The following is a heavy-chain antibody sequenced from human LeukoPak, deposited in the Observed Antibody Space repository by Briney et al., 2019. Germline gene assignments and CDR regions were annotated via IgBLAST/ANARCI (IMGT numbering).Heavy chain of an antibody. D-gene: IGHD7-27*01. J-gene: IGHJ4*02. CDR3: ASQLGTRFDY. V-gene: IGHV4-59*08. Sequence: SETLSLTCTVSGGSISSYYWSWIRQPPGKGLEWIGYIYYSGSTNYNPSLKSRVTISVDTSKNQFSLKLSSVTAADTAVYYCASQLGTRFDYWGQGTLVTVSS. CDR2: IYYSGST. CDR1: GGSISSYY.